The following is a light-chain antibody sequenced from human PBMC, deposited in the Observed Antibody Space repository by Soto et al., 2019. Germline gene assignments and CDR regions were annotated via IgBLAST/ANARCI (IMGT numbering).Light chain of an antibody. CDR3: QQHYSTPLT. CDR2: DAS. Sequence: DIQMTQSPSSLSASVGDRVTITCQASQDISNYLNWYQQKPGKAPNLLIYDASNLEAGVPSRFSGSGSGTDFTLTISSLQAEDVAVYYCQQHYSTPLTFGQGTRLEIK. V-gene: IGKV1-33*01. CDR1: QDISNY. J-gene: IGKJ5*01.